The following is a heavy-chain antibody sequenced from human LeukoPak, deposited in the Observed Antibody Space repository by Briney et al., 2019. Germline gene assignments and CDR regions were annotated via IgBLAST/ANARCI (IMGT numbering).Heavy chain of an antibody. J-gene: IGHJ4*02. D-gene: IGHD3-22*01. CDR1: GYTLTELS. CDR3: ARGSTYYDSSGQVPFDY. Sequence: GASVKVSCTVSGYTLTELSMNWVRQAPGKGLEWGSYISGSSSTIYYADSVKGRFTISRDNGKNTLYLQMNSLRAEDTAVYYCARGSTYYDSSGQVPFDYWGQGILVTVSS. CDR2: ISGSSSTI. V-gene: IGHV3-48*01.